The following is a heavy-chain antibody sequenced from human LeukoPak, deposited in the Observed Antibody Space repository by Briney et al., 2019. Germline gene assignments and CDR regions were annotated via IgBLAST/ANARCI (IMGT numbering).Heavy chain of an antibody. CDR3: ARSPYSGSYIY. J-gene: IGHJ4*02. Sequence: SETLSLTCTVSGGSISSSGDYWDWIRQPPGKGLEWIGSIYYGGSTYYNPSLKSRVTVSVDTSKNQFSLKLSSVTAADTAVYYCARSPYSGSYIYWGQGTLVTVSS. D-gene: IGHD1-26*01. CDR2: IYYGGST. V-gene: IGHV4-39*01. CDR1: GGSISSSGDY.